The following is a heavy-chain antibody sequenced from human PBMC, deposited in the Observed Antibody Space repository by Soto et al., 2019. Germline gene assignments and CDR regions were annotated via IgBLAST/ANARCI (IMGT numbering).Heavy chain of an antibody. D-gene: IGHD3-10*01. Sequence: QVQLQQWGAGLLKPSETLSLTCAVYGGSFSGYQWSWIRQTPGKGLEWIGEINDSGNINYNPSLKSRVTILLDTPKKQICLKLSSVTAADSAVYYCARGLILWFGELSRRGGYYYYMDVWGKGTPVTVSS. CDR1: GGSFSGYQ. CDR2: INDSGNI. V-gene: IGHV4-34*01. J-gene: IGHJ6*03. CDR3: ARGLILWFGELSRRGGYYYYMDV.